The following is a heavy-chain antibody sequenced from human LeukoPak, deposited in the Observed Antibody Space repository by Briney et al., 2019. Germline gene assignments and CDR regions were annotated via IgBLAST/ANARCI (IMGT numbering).Heavy chain of an antibody. CDR1: GFTFSSYS. J-gene: IGHJ4*02. V-gene: IGHV3-21*01. CDR3: AREYSASWKSFDY. CDR2: ISSGSSYI. D-gene: IGHD6-6*01. Sequence: GRSLRLSCAASGFTFSSYSMNWVRQAPGTGLEWVSSISSGSSYIYHADSVKCRFTISRDNAKNSMSLQMNSLRAEDTAVYYCAREYSASWKSFDYWGQGTLVTVSS.